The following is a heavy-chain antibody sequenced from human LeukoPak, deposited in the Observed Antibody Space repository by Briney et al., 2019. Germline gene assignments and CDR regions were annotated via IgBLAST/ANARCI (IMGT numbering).Heavy chain of an antibody. CDR3: ARDRGGLRYFDWLSWFDP. D-gene: IGHD3-9*01. V-gene: IGHV1-69*01. J-gene: IGHJ5*02. CDR2: IIPIFGTA. Sequence: SVKVSCKASGGTFSSYAISWVRQAPGQGLEWMGGIIPIFGTANYAQKFQGRVTITADESTSTAYMELSSLRSDDTAVYYCARDRGGLRYFDWLSWFDPWGQGTLVTVSS. CDR1: GGTFSSYA.